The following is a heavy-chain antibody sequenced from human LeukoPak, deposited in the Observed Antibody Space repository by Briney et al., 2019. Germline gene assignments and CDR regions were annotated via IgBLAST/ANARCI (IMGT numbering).Heavy chain of an antibody. CDR2: IFTTGST. V-gene: IGHV4-4*07. J-gene: IGHJ4*02. CDR1: GGSMRNSY. CDR3: ARFYGDNPYFDY. Sequence: SETLSLTCTVSGGSMRNSYWSWIRQPAGKGLEWVGRIFTTGSTYYNPSLKSRVTISVDTSKNQFSLKLSSVTAADTAVYYCARFYGDNPYFDYWGQGTLVTVSS. D-gene: IGHD4-17*01.